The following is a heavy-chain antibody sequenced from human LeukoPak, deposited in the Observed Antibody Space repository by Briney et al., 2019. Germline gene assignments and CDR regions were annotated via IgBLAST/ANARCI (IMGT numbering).Heavy chain of an antibody. CDR3: ARDRPLAVRDAFDI. CDR1: GFTFSSYG. Sequence: PGGSLRLSCAASGFTFSSYGMHWVRQAPGKGLEWVAVISYDGSNKYYADSVKGRFTISRDNSENTLYLQMNSLRAEDTAVYYCARDRPLAVRDAFDIWGQGTMVTVSS. J-gene: IGHJ3*02. CDR2: ISYDGSNK. V-gene: IGHV3-30*03.